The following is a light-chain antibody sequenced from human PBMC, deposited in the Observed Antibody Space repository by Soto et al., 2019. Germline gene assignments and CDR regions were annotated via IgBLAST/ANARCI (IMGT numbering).Light chain of an antibody. V-gene: IGKV1-39*01. CDR1: QSISSY. CDR3: QQSYGTPLT. CDR2: AAS. J-gene: IGKJ4*01. Sequence: DIQMTQSPSSLSASVGDRVTITCRASQSISSYLNWYQQKPGKAPKFLIYAASSVQSGVPSRFSGSESGTDFTLTISSLQPVDFATYSCQQSYGTPLTFGGGTKVEIK.